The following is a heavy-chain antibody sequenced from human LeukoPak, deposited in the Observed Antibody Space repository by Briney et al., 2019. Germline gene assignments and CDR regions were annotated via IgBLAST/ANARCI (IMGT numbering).Heavy chain of an antibody. V-gene: IGHV3-53*01. CDR2: IYSDKT. J-gene: IGHJ4*02. CDR1: GFTVSSNS. D-gene: IGHD4/OR15-4a*01. CDR3: ARRAGAYSHPYDY. Sequence: GRSLRLSCTVYGFTVSSNSMSWVRQAPGKGLEWVSFIYSDKTHYSDSVKGRFTISRDNSTNTLYLQMNSLRAEETAVYYCARRAGAYSHPYDYWGQGTLVTVSS.